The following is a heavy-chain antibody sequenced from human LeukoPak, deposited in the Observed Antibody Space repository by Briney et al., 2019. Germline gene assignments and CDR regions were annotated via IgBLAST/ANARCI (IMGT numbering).Heavy chain of an antibody. Sequence: SQTLSLTCTVSGGSISSGGYYWSWIRQHPGKGLEWIGYIYDSGSTYYNPSLKSRVTMSVDTSKNQFSLKLSSVTAADTAVYYCARDHGSSWYGDAFDIWGQGTMVTVSS. CDR1: GGSISSGGYY. CDR2: IYDSGST. V-gene: IGHV4-31*03. J-gene: IGHJ3*02. D-gene: IGHD6-13*01. CDR3: ARDHGSSWYGDAFDI.